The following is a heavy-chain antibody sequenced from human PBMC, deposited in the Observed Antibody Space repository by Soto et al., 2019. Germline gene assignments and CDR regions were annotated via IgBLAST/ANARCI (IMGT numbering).Heavy chain of an antibody. CDR2: IYYSGST. CDR1: GGSISSGDYY. D-gene: IGHD2-15*01. CDR3: ARGGCRYCSGKNRVEDWFDP. Sequence: QVQLQESGPGLVKPSQTLSLTCTVSGGSISSGDYYWSWIRQPPGKGLEWIGYIYYSGSTYYNPSLKSRVTISVDTSKNQFSLKLSSVTAADTAVYYCARGGCRYCSGKNRVEDWFDPWGQGTLVTVSS. V-gene: IGHV4-30-4*01. J-gene: IGHJ5*02.